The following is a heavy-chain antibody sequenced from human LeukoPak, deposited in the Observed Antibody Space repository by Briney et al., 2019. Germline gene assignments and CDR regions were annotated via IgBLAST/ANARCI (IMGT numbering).Heavy chain of an antibody. J-gene: IGHJ4*02. CDR3: AKGIQLWLHSIDY. D-gene: IGHD5-18*01. V-gene: IGHV3-23*01. CDR1: GFTFSSYA. Sequence: PGGSLRLSCAASGFTFSSYALSWVRQAAGKGLEWVSGISGSGGTTYYAHSVKGRLTISRDNSKNTVYLQMNSLRAEDTAVYYCAKGIQLWLHSIDYWGQGTLVTVSS. CDR2: ISGSGGTT.